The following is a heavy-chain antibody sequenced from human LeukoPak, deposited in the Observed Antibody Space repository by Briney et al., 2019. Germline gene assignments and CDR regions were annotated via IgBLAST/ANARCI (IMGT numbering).Heavy chain of an antibody. CDR3: ATTVTQEYYYHYGLDV. D-gene: IGHD4-17*01. J-gene: IGHJ6*02. Sequence: ASVKVSCKASGYTFSSNDINWVRQATGQGLEWMGWMNPHSGNTGYAQKFQGRVTLTRDTSISTAYMEVSSLRSEDTAVYYCATTVTQEYYYHYGLDVWGQGTTVTVSS. CDR2: MNPHSGNT. CDR1: GYTFSSND. V-gene: IGHV1-8*01.